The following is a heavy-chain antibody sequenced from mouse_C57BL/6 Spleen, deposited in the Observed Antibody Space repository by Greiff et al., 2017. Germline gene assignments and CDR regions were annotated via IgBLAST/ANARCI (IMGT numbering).Heavy chain of an antibody. CDR1: GYTFTSYW. D-gene: IGHD1-1*01. V-gene: IGHV1-59*01. CDR3: ARSGMTTVVAPFDY. CDR2: IDPSDSYT. J-gene: IGHJ2*01. Sequence: QVQLQQPGAELVRPGTSVKLSCKASGYTFTSYWMHWVKQRPGQGLEWIGVIDPSDSYTNYNQKFKGKATLTVDTSSSTAYMQLSSLTSEDSAVYYCARSGMTTVVAPFDYWGQGTTLTVSS.